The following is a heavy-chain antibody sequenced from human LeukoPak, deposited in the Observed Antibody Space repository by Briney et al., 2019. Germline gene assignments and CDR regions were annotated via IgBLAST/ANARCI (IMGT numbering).Heavy chain of an antibody. CDR2: ISSSSSYI. Sequence: GGSLRLSCAASGLTFSSYSMNWVRQAPGKGLEWVSSISSSSSYIYYADSVKGRFTISRDNAKNSLYLQMNSLRAEDTAVYYCAREVYYDSSGYYYGWYFDLWGRGTLVTVSS. CDR3: AREVYYDSSGYYYGWYFDL. V-gene: IGHV3-21*01. D-gene: IGHD3-22*01. CDR1: GLTFSSYS. J-gene: IGHJ2*01.